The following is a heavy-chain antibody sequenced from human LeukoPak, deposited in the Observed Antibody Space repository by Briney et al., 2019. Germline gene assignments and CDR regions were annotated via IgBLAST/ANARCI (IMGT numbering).Heavy chain of an antibody. V-gene: IGHV1-69*04. Sequence: ASVKVSCKASGGTFSSYAISWVRQAPGQGLEWMGRIIPILGIANYAQNFQGRVTITADKSTSTAYMELNSLRAEDTAVYYCARDRTIRYGMDVWGQGTTVTVSS. CDR1: GGTFSSYA. CDR3: ARDRTIRYGMDV. D-gene: IGHD1-14*01. CDR2: IIPILGIA. J-gene: IGHJ6*02.